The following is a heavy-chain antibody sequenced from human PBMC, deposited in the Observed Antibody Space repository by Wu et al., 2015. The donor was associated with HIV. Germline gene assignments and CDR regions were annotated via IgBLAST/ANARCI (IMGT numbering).Heavy chain of an antibody. Sequence: QVQLVQSGAEVKKPGSSVKVSCKASGGTFSSYAISWVRQAPGQGLEWMGWISAYNGYTNYAQNLQGRVTMTTDTSTSTAYMELRSLRSDDTAVYYCARDRVVRGVPNDYYYYYGMDVWGQGTTVTVSS. J-gene: IGHJ6*02. CDR1: GGTFSSYA. D-gene: IGHD3-10*01. CDR2: ISAYNGYT. CDR3: ARDRVVRGVPNDYYYYYGMDV. V-gene: IGHV1-18*01.